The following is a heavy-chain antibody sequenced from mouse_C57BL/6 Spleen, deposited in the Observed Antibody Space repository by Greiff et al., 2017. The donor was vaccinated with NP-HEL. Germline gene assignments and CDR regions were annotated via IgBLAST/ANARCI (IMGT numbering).Heavy chain of an antibody. Sequence: VQLQQSGPELVKPGASVKISCKASGYTFTDYYMNWVKQSHGKSLEWIGDINPNNGGTSYNQKFKGKATLTVDKSSSTAYMELRSLTSEDSAVYYCARGGVTTVPDVWGTGTTVTVSS. J-gene: IGHJ1*03. V-gene: IGHV1-26*01. CDR1: GYTFTDYY. CDR2: INPNNGGT. D-gene: IGHD1-1*01. CDR3: ARGGVTTVPDV.